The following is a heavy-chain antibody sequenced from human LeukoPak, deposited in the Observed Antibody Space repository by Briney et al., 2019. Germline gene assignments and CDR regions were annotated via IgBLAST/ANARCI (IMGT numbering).Heavy chain of an antibody. CDR2: ISWNSGSI. CDR1: GFTFDDYA. D-gene: IGHD3-22*01. V-gene: IGHV3-9*01. Sequence: PGGSLRLSCAASGFTFDDYAMHWVRQAPGKGLEWVSGISWNSGSIGYADSVKGRFTISRDNAKNSLYLQMNSLRAEDTALYYCAKDIGYYDSSGYVFDYWGQGTLVTVSS. CDR3: AKDIGYYDSSGYVFDY. J-gene: IGHJ4*02.